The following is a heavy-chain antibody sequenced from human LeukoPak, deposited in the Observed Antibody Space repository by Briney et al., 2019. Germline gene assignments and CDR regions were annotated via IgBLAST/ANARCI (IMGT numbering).Heavy chain of an antibody. CDR1: GGSISSYY. D-gene: IGHD1-1*01. Sequence: SETLSLTCTVSGGSISSYYWSWIRQPPGKGLEWIGYICYSGSTNYNPSLKSRVTISVDTSKNQFSLKLSSVTAADTAVYYCARTTQYYYYMDVWGKGTTVTVSS. V-gene: IGHV4-59*01. CDR3: ARTTQYYYYMDV. J-gene: IGHJ6*03. CDR2: ICYSGST.